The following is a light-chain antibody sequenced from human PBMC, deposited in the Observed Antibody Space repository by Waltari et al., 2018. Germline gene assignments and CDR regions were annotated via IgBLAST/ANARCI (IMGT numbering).Light chain of an antibody. CDR1: QSVTSW. CDR3: QQYVSYWT. V-gene: IGKV1-5*03. Sequence: DIQMTQSPSTLSASVGDRVTITCRASQSVTSWLAWYQQKPGQAPELLIYKASSLESGVPSRFSGSGSGTEFTLTISSLQPDDFGTYYCQQYVSYWTFGQGTKVEIK. J-gene: IGKJ1*01. CDR2: KAS.